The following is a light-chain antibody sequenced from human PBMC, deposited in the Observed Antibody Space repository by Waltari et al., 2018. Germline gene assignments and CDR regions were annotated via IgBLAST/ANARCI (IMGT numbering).Light chain of an antibody. CDR1: SSNLGAGYH. V-gene: IGLV1-40*01. CDR2: VNS. J-gene: IGLJ2*01. Sequence: QSGLTQPPSVSGAPGPRVSISGTRRSSNLGAGYHVHWYQVPPGTAPKLLIYVNSNRPSGVPDRFSGSKSGTSASLAITVLQAEDEADYYCQSYDSSLSGSLFGGGTKLTVL. CDR3: QSYDSSLSGSL.